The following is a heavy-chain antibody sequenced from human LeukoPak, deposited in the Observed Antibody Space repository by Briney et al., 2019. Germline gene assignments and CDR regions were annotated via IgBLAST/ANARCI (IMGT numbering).Heavy chain of an antibody. CDR1: GVSISSSGYY. CDR2: LFYGGST. V-gene: IGHV4-39*01. J-gene: IGHJ6*03. Sequence: SETLSLTCTVSGVSISSSGYYWGWIRQPPGKGLEWIGSLFYGGSTYNNPSLKSRVTISVDTSKTQFSLRLSSVTAADTAVYYCARWQVGATPYYYFYMDVWGKGTTVAVSS. D-gene: IGHD1-26*01. CDR3: ARWQVGATPYYYFYMDV.